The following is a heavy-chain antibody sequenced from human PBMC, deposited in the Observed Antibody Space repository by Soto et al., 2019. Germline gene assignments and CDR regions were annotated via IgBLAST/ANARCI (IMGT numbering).Heavy chain of an antibody. CDR3: ARDGENWFDP. V-gene: IGHV4-31*03. J-gene: IGHJ5*02. CDR2: IYYSGTS. CDR1: GGAISSAGYY. D-gene: IGHD3-3*01. Sequence: QVQLQESGPGLVKPSQTLSLTCTVSGGAISSAGYYWSWIRQHPGKGLEWIGYIYYSGTSHYNPSLKSRVPLSVDTSKNQFSLELNSVTAADTAVYYGARDGENWFDPWGQGTLVTVSS.